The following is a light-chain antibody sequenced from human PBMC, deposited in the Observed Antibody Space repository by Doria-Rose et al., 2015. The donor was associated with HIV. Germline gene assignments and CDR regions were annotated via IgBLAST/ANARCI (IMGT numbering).Light chain of an antibody. CDR2: GAS. V-gene: IGKV3-20*01. CDR3: HQYASSRT. J-gene: IGKJ1*01. CDR1: QSVSANY. Sequence: TQSPGTLSLSPGERATLSCRASQSVSANYLAWYQQRPGQSPRILIYGASSRATDIPDRFSGSGSGTDFTLTISRLEPEDFAVYYCHQYASSRTFGQGTKVGIK.